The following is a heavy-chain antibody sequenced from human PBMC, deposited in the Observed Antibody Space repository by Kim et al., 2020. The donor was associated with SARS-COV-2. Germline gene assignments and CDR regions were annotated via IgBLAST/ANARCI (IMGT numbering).Heavy chain of an antibody. V-gene: IGHV4-4*07. CDR3: VRALGGYYFDY. CDR2: IYTTESP. D-gene: IGHD3-16*01. Sequence: SETLSLTCSVSGGSISSYYWSWIRQPAGKGLEWIGRIYTTESPNYNPSLKSRVTMSLDTSKNQFSLKLNSVTAADTAVCYCVRALGGYYFDYWGQGTLVTVSS. CDR1: GGSISSYY. J-gene: IGHJ4*02.